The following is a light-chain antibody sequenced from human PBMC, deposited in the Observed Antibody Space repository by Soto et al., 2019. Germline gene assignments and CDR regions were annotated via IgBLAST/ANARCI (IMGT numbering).Light chain of an antibody. CDR3: XHYNNWLWT. Sequence: EIVMTQSPATLSVSPGERATLSCRASESVSSKLAWYQQKPGQGPRLLIYGASTRATGIPARFSGSGSGTXXXXXXXXXXXXDFXVXXXXHYNNWLWTFGQGTKVEIK. CDR2: GAS. J-gene: IGKJ1*01. CDR1: ESVSSK. V-gene: IGKV3-15*01.